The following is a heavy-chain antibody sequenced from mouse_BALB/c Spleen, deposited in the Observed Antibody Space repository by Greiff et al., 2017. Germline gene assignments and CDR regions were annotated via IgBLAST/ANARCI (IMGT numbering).Heavy chain of an antibody. CDR2: IYPGNSDT. V-gene: IGHV1-5*01. Sequence: VQLQQSGTVLARPGASVKMSCKASGYTFTSYWMHWVKQRPGQGLEWIGAIYPGNSDTSYNQKFKGKAKLTAVTSTSTAYMELSSLTTEDSAVYYCTTGAGYDGFAYWGQGTLVTVSA. J-gene: IGHJ3*01. CDR1: GYTFTSYW. CDR3: TTGAGYDGFAY. D-gene: IGHD2-2*01.